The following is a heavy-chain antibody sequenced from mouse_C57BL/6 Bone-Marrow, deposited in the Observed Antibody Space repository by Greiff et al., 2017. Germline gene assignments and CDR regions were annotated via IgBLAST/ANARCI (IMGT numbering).Heavy chain of an antibody. CDR2: ISSGGSYT. CDR1: GFTFSSYG. V-gene: IGHV5-6*01. J-gene: IGHJ3*01. Sequence: EVQVVESGGDLVKPGGSLKLSCAASGFTFSSYGMSWVRQTPDKRLEWVATISSGGSYTYYPDSVKGRFTISRDNAKNTLYLQMSSLKSEDTAMYYCARDDYYGSMFAYWGQGTLVTVSA. D-gene: IGHD1-1*01. CDR3: ARDDYYGSMFAY.